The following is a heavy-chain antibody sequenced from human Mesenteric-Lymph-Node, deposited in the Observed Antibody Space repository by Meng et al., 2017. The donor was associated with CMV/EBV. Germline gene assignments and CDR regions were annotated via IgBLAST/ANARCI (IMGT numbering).Heavy chain of an antibody. CDR2: MNPNSGNT. D-gene: IGHD1-26*01. CDR3: ARGRAYSGSYLDYYYGMDV. V-gene: IGHV1-8*03. CDR1: GGTFSSYT. Sequence: ASVKVSCKASGGTFSSYTISWVRQAPGQGLEWMGWMNPNSGNTGYAQKFQGRVTITRNTSISTAYMELSSLRSEDTAVYYCARGRAYSGSYLDYYYGMDVWGQGTTVTVSS. J-gene: IGHJ6*02.